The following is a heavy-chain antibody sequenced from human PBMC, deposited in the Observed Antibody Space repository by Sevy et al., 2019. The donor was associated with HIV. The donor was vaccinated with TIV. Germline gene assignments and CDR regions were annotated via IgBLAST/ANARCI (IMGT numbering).Heavy chain of an antibody. D-gene: IGHD2-15*01. J-gene: IGHJ6*03. CDR1: GFTFSNYE. Sequence: GGSLRLSCVASGFTFSNYEMNWVRQAPGKGLEWVSYINSGGNTRYYADSVKGRFTISRDNAKNSLSLQMNSLRAGDTAAYYCSRGDRYYCCMDVWGKGTTVTVSS. V-gene: IGHV3-48*03. CDR2: INSGGNTR. CDR3: SRGDRYYCCMDV.